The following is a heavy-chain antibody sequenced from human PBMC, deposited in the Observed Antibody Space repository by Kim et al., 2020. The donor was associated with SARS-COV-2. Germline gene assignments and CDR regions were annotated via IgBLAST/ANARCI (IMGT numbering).Heavy chain of an antibody. Sequence: GGSLRLFCAASGFTFSSYAMHWVRQAPGKGLEWVAVISYDGSNKYYADSVKGRFTISRDNSKNTLYLQMNSLRAEDTAVYYCARDLYDILTGYWAPLDYWGQGTLVTVSS. D-gene: IGHD3-9*01. CDR1: GFTFSSYA. CDR3: ARDLYDILTGYWAPLDY. V-gene: IGHV3-30*04. CDR2: ISYDGSNK. J-gene: IGHJ4*02.